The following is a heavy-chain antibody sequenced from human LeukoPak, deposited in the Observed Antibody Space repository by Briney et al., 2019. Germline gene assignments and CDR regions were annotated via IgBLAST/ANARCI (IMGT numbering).Heavy chain of an antibody. J-gene: IGHJ5*02. Sequence: GGSLRLSCAASGFTFSSYAMSWVRQAPGKGLEWVSAISGSGGSTYYADSVKGRFTISRDNSKNTLHLQMNSLRAEDTAVYYCAKDVTMAGWFDPWGQGTLVTVSS. CDR2: ISGSGGST. V-gene: IGHV3-23*01. D-gene: IGHD3-10*01. CDR1: GFTFSSYA. CDR3: AKDVTMAGWFDP.